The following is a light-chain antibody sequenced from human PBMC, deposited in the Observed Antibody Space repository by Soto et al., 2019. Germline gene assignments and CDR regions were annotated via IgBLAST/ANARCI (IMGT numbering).Light chain of an antibody. CDR1: QSISSW. V-gene: IGKV1-5*03. J-gene: IGKJ1*01. CDR3: QQFSNYPWT. CDR2: KAS. Sequence: DIQMTQSPSTLSASVGDRVTITCRASQSISSWLAWYQQKPGKAPKRLIYKASRLESGVPSRFSGSGSGTEFTLTISSLQPDDFATYYCQQFSNYPWTFGQGTRVEIK.